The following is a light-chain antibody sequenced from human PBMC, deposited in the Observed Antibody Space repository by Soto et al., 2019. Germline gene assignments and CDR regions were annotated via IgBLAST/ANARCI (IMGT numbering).Light chain of an antibody. CDR1: QSVSSN. J-gene: IGKJ4*01. CDR3: QQYNNWPLT. V-gene: IGKV3-15*01. Sequence: DIVMTQSPATLSVSPGERATLSCRASQSVSSNLAWYQQKPGQAPRLLIYGASTRATGLPARFSVGGSGTEFTLTISSLQSEDFAVYYCQQYNNWPLTFGGGTKVEIK. CDR2: GAS.